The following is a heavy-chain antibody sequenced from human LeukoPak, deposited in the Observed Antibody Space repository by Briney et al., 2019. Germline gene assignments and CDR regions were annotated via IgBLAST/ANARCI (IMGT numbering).Heavy chain of an antibody. D-gene: IGHD3-22*01. CDR2: ITPIFGTA. V-gene: IGHV1-69*13. CDR1: GGTFSRFT. Sequence: ASVKVSCKASGGTFSRFTISWVRQAPGQGFEWMGGITPIFGTANFAQRFQGRVSITADGSTSTAFMELSSLRSEDTAVYYCAREWGLESSGYYYAYWGQGTLVTVSS. J-gene: IGHJ4*02. CDR3: AREWGLESSGYYYAY.